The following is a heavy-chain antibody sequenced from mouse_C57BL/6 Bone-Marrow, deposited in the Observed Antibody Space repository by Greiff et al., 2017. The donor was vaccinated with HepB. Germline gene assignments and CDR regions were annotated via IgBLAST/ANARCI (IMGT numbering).Heavy chain of an antibody. J-gene: IGHJ4*01. CDR2: IDPETGGT. D-gene: IGHD1-1*01. CDR3: TRDNYGNAIDC. Sequence: QVQLQQSGAELVRPGASVTLSCKASGYTFTDYEMHWVKQTPVHGLEWIGAIDPETGGTAYNQKFKGKAILTADKSSSTTYMELRSLTSEDSAVYYWTRDNYGNAIDCWGQGTSVTVSS. V-gene: IGHV1-15*01. CDR1: GYTFTDYE.